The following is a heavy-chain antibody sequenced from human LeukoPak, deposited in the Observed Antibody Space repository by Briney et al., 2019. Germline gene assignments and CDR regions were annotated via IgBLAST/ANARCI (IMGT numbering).Heavy chain of an antibody. CDR3: ARRLPSGSGWYYFDS. D-gene: IGHD6-19*01. CDR2: IYPGDSDV. CDR1: GYNFEDYW. Sequence: GESLKISCKTSGYNFEDYWIGWVRQMPGKGLEWMGIIYPGDSDVRYSPSLQGQISISADKSTSVAYLQWNSLKASDRGMYFCARRLPSGSGWYYFDSWGQGTVVTVSS. J-gene: IGHJ4*02. V-gene: IGHV5-51*01.